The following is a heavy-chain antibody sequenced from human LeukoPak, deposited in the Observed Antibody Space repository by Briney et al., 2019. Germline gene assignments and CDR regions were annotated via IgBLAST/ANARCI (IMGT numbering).Heavy chain of an antibody. CDR3: ARDCSSTSCPDPSYGMDV. V-gene: IGHV4-34*01. J-gene: IGHJ6*02. D-gene: IGHD2-2*01. Sequence: SETLSLTCTVSGVSISSHYWSWIRQPPGKGLEWIGEINHSGSTNYNPSLKSRVTISVDTSKNQFSLKLSSVTAADTAVYYCARDCSSTSCPDPSYGMDVWGQGTTVTVSS. CDR1: GVSISSHY. CDR2: INHSGST.